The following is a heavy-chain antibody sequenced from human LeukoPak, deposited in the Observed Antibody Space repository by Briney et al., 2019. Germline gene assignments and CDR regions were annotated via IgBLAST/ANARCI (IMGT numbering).Heavy chain of an antibody. D-gene: IGHD2-2*01. CDR2: INPNSGGT. CDR3: ARGSYCSSTSCSPYNWFDP. J-gene: IGHJ5*02. Sequence: ASVNVSCKASGYTFTAYFMHWMRQAPGQGLEWMGWINPNSGGTNYAQKFQGRVTMTRDTSISTAYMELSRLRSDDTAVYYCARGSYCSSTSCSPYNWFDPWGQGTLVTVSS. CDR1: GYTFTAYF. V-gene: IGHV1-2*02.